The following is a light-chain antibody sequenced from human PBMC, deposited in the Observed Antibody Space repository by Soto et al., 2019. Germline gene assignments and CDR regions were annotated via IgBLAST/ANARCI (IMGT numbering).Light chain of an antibody. J-gene: IGKJ4*01. CDR2: WAS. Sequence: DIVMTQSPDSLAVSLGERATINCKSSQSVLYSSNNKNYLAWYQQKPGQPPKLLIYWASTRESGVPDRFSGSGSGTDFTLTISSLHAEDVAVYYCQQYYINPLTFGRGTKVEIK. CDR1: QSVLYSSNNKNY. V-gene: IGKV4-1*01. CDR3: QQYYINPLT.